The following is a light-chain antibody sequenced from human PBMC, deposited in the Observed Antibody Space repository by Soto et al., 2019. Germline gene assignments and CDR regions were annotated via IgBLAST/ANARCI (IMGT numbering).Light chain of an antibody. CDR3: QQSYSTPWT. CDR1: QSISSY. V-gene: IGKV1-39*01. Sequence: DIPMIQSPSSLSASVGDRVTIXXRASQSISSYLNWYQQKPGQAPKLXIYTASSLHSNVPSRFSGSGSGTDFTLTISSLQPEDFATYYCQQSYSTPWTFGQGTKVEIK. J-gene: IGKJ1*01. CDR2: TAS.